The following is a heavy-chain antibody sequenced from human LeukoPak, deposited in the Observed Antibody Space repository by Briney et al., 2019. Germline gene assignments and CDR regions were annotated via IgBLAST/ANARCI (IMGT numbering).Heavy chain of an antibody. CDR2: IYYSGTT. CDR1: GVSISSSSYY. Sequence: SETLSLTCTVSGVSISSSSYYWGWIRQPPGKGLEWIGSIYYSGTTYYNPSLKSRLTISVDTSKNQFSLKLSSVTAVDTAVYYCARHDRIIASPLVWGQGILVTVSS. V-gene: IGHV4-39*01. CDR3: ARHDRIIASPLV. D-gene: IGHD6-13*01. J-gene: IGHJ4*02.